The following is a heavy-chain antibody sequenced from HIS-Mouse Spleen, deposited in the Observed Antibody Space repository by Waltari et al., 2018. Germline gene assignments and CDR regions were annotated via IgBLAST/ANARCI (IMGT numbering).Heavy chain of an antibody. CDR3: AREIPYSSSWYDWYFDL. Sequence: QLQLQESGPGLVKPSETLSLTCTVSGGSISSSSYYWGWIRQPTGKGLEWIGSIYYSGSTYYNPSLKSRVTISVDTSKNQFSLKLSSVTAADTAVYYCAREIPYSSSWYDWYFDLWAVAPWSLSPQ. J-gene: IGHJ2*01. CDR1: GGSISSSSYY. CDR2: IYYSGST. V-gene: IGHV4-39*07. D-gene: IGHD6-13*01.